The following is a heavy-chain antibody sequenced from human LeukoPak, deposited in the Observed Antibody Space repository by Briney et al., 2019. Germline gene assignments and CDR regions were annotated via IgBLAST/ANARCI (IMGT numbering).Heavy chain of an antibody. CDR3: ARGQILWWSYAFDI. J-gene: IGHJ3*02. CDR1: GFTFSSYW. D-gene: IGHD2-21*01. CDR2: IKQDGSEK. V-gene: IGHV3-7*01. Sequence: GGSLRLSCAASGFTFSSYWMSWVRQAPGKGLEWVANIKQDGSEKYYVDSVKGRFTISRDNAKNSLYLQMNSLRAEDTAVYYCARGQILWWSYAFDIWGQGTMVTVSS.